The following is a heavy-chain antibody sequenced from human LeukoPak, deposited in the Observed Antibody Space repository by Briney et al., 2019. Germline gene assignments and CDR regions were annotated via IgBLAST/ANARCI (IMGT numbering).Heavy chain of an antibody. J-gene: IGHJ3*02. V-gene: IGHV3-30*02. D-gene: IGHD6-6*01. Sequence: PGGSLRLSCAASGFTFSSYGMHWVRQAPGKGLEWVAFIRYDGSNKYYADSVKGRFTISRDNSKNTLYLQMNSLRAEDTAVYYCARGESRVAARPDAFDIWGQGTMVTVSS. CDR1: GFTFSSYG. CDR3: ARGESRVAARPDAFDI. CDR2: IRYDGSNK.